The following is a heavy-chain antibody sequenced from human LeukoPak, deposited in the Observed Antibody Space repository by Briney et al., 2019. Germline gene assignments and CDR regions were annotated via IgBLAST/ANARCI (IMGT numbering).Heavy chain of an antibody. Sequence: GGSLRLSCAASEFKFSNYAMHWVRQAPGKGLEWVSSISSSSSYIYYADSVKGRFTISRDNAKNSLYLQMNSLRAEDTAVYYCARVTTMVRGVIEWFDPWGQGTLVTVSS. D-gene: IGHD3-10*01. CDR2: ISSSSSYI. CDR3: ARVTTMVRGVIEWFDP. CDR1: EFKFSNYA. J-gene: IGHJ5*02. V-gene: IGHV3-21*01.